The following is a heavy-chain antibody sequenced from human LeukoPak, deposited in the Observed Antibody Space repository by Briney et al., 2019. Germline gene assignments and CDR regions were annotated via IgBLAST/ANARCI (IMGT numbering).Heavy chain of an antibody. Sequence: AAESLKISCKGSGYRFTSYWIGWVRQMPGKGLEWMGIIYPGDSDTIYSPSFQGQVTISADKSTSTANLQWSSLKASDTAMYYCARSGGNYYSIWGQGTMVTVSS. J-gene: IGHJ3*02. D-gene: IGHD1-26*01. CDR1: GYRFTSYW. V-gene: IGHV5-51*01. CDR2: IYPGDSDT. CDR3: ARSGGNYYSI.